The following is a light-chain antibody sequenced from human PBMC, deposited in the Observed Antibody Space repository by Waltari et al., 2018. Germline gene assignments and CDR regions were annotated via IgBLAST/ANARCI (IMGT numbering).Light chain of an antibody. CDR2: KAS. V-gene: IGKV1-5*03. CDR3: QQYDSFS. Sequence: DIQMTQSPSTLSASVGDRVTITCRASQTINNWLAWYQQKPGKAPRLLIYKASTLESGVPSRFSGSGSGTEFTLTISSLQPDDFATHFCQQYDSFSFGQGTKVEI. J-gene: IGKJ1*01. CDR1: QTINNW.